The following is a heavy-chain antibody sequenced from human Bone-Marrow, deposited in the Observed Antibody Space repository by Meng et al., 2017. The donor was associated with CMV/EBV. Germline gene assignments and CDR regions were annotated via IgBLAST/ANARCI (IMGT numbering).Heavy chain of an antibody. CDR1: GFTVSSNY. Sequence: GGSLRLSCTVSGFTVSSNYMNWVRRAPGKGLEWVSVIYSGGSTYYADSVKGRFTISRDNSKNTVYLQMKSLRAEDTAVYYCARDDYSNYPIDSWGQGTLVTVSS. CDR3: ARDDYSNYPIDS. D-gene: IGHD4-11*01. CDR2: IYSGGST. V-gene: IGHV3-53*05. J-gene: IGHJ4*02.